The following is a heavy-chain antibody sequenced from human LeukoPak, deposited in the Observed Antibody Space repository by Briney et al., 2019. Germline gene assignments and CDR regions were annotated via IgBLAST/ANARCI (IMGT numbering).Heavy chain of an antibody. CDR2: IKQDGSEK. V-gene: IGHV3-7*03. CDR1: GFTFSSYW. CDR3: VSHYYDDSAPDS. D-gene: IGHD3-22*01. Sequence: PGGSLRLSCAASGFTFSSYWMSWVRQAPGKGLEWVANIKQDGSEKYYVDSVKGRFTISRDNAKNSLYLQMNSLRAGDTAVYYCVSHYYDDSAPDSWGQGTLVAVSS. J-gene: IGHJ5*01.